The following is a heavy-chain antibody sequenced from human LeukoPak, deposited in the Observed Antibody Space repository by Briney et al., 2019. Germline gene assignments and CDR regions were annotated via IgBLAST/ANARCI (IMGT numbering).Heavy chain of an antibody. D-gene: IGHD5-24*01. CDR2: IKQDGSEK. CDR1: GFTFSSYW. J-gene: IGHJ6*03. CDR3: ARDRRDGYNRYYYYYYMDV. V-gene: IGHV3-7*01. Sequence: GGSLRLSCAASGFTFSSYWMSWVRQAPGKGLEWVANIKQDGSEKYYVDSVKGRFTISRDNAKNSLYLQMNSLRAEDTAVYYCARDRRDGYNRYYYYYYMDVWGKGTTVTVSS.